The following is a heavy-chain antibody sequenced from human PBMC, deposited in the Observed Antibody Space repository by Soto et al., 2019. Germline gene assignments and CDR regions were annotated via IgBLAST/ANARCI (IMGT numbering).Heavy chain of an antibody. J-gene: IGHJ4*02. CDR1: GFTFSSYV. V-gene: IGHV3-23*01. D-gene: IGHD2-15*01. CDR3: ATRYCSGGTCYFES. Sequence: EVQLLESGGGVVQPGGSLRLSCAASGFTFSSYVMTWVRQAPGEGLEWVSTISASGDATYHADSVRGRFTFSRDNSKSTLYMQMGSLRAADTGLYFCATRYCSGGTCYFESWGQGTLVAVSS. CDR2: ISASGDAT.